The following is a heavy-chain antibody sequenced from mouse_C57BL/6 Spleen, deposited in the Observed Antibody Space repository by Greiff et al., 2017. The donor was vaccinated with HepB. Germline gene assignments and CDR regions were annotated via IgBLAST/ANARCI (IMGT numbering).Heavy chain of an antibody. CDR3: ARIYGIRGGYYFDY. Sequence: DVMLVESGGGLVKPGGSLKLSCAASGFTFSDYGMHWVRQAPEKGLEWVAYISSGSSTIYYADTVKGQFTISRDNAKNNLFLQMTSLRSEDTAMYYDARIYGIRGGYYFDYWGQGTTLTVSS. D-gene: IGHD1-1*01. J-gene: IGHJ2*01. V-gene: IGHV5-17*01. CDR2: ISSGSSTI. CDR1: GFTFSDYG.